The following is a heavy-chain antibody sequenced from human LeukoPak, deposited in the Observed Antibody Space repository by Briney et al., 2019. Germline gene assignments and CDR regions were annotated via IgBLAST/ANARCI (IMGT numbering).Heavy chain of an antibody. J-gene: IGHJ6*04. Sequence: PGGSLRLSCAASGFTFSTYTMHWVRQAPGKGLEWVALISYDVSNGYYADSVKGRFTISRDNSKNTLFLQMNSLRADDTAVYYCARDFHPDYYYAMDLWGKGTAVTVSS. CDR3: ARDFHPDYYYAMDL. CDR2: ISYDVSNG. V-gene: IGHV3-30*04. CDR1: GFTFSTYT.